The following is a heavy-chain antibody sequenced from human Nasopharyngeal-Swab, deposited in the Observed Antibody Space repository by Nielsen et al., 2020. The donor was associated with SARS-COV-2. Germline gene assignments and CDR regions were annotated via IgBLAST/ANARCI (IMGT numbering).Heavy chain of an antibody. Sequence: ASVKVSCKASGGTFSSYAISWVRQAPGQGLEWMGWMNPNSGNTGYAQKFQGRVTMTRNTSISTAYMELSSLRSEDTAVYYCARGLFGYYDSSGYPDAFDIWGQGTMVTVSS. CDR1: GGTFSSYA. J-gene: IGHJ3*02. CDR2: MNPNSGNT. CDR3: ARGLFGYYDSSGYPDAFDI. V-gene: IGHV1-8*02. D-gene: IGHD3-22*01.